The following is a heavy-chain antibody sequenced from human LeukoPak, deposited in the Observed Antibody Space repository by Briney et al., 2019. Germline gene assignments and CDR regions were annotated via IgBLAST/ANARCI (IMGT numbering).Heavy chain of an antibody. J-gene: IGHJ4*02. CDR1: GFPFSSYA. CDR3: ARDGVAVGIDY. Sequence: GSLRLSCAASGFPFSSYAMHWVRQAPGKGLEWVAVISYDGSNKYYADSVKGRFTISRDNSKNTLYLQMNSLRAEDTAVYYCARDGVAVGIDYWGQGTLVTVSS. CDR2: ISYDGSNK. V-gene: IGHV3-30*14. D-gene: IGHD6-19*01.